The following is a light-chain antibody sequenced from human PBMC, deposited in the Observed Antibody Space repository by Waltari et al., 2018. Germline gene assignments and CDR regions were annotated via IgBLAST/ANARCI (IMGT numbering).Light chain of an antibody. CDR3: QQYDGSVVT. CDR2: GAS. CDR1: QMCTGSL. Sequence: CKASQMCTGSLLHWYHQKPGQAPRLLIYGASNRAPGIPDRFSGSGSGTDFTLTISRLEPEDSAVYYCQQYDGSVVTFGGGTKVEIK. J-gene: IGKJ4*01. V-gene: IGKV3-20*01.